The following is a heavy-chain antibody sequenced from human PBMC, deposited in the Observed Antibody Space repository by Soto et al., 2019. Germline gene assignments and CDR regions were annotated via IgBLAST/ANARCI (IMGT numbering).Heavy chain of an antibody. D-gene: IGHD3-22*01. CDR1: GFTFIDFA. J-gene: IGHJ4*02. V-gene: IGHV3-21*01. Sequence: WGSLRLSCRASGFTFIDFAIICFRQSPWEWLEWVSSISSNGNYIYYADSVKGRFTISRDNADKSLYLQMNSLRGEDTAVYYCARGTHYYDSIGYSHFFDFWGQGTVVTVSS. CDR3: ARGTHYYDSIGYSHFFDF. CDR2: ISSNGNYI.